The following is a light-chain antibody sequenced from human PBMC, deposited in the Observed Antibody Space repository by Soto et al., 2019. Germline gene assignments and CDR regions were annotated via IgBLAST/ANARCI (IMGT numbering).Light chain of an antibody. Sequence: DIQVTQSPVSLSASVGDRVTITCRTSQGISTYLNWYQQKAGDAPRLLISAASDLQKGVPSRFSGSGSGADFTLTISSLRPEDFATYYCQQAYITPYTFGQGDKLEI. CDR2: AAS. CDR3: QQAYITPYT. V-gene: IGKV1-39*01. CDR1: QGISTY. J-gene: IGKJ2*01.